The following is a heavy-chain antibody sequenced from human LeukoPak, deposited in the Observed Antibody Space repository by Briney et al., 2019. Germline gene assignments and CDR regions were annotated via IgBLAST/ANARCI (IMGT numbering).Heavy chain of an antibody. D-gene: IGHD6-13*01. J-gene: IGHJ4*02. CDR3: AKDSRYSSSWYSDY. V-gene: IGHV3-23*01. CDR2: ISGSGGST. Sequence: GGSLRLSCAASGFTFSSYAMSWVRQAPGKGLEWVSAISGSGGSTYYADSVKGRFTISRDNSKNTLYLQMSSLRAEDTAVYYCAKDSRYSSSWYSDYWGQGTLVTVSS. CDR1: GFTFSSYA.